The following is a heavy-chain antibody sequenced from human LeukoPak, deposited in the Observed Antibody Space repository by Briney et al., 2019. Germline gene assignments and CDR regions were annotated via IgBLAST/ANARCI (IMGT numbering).Heavy chain of an antibody. D-gene: IGHD6-6*01. J-gene: IGHJ4*02. V-gene: IGHV3-23*01. CDR2: ISGSGGNT. CDR1: GFTFSSYA. Sequence: PGASLRLSCAASGFTFSSYAMSWARQAPGKGLEWVSGISGSGGNTYYADSVKGRFTISRDNSKNTLYLQMNSLRAEDTAVYYCAKFPAEAPGDWGQGTLVTVSS. CDR3: AKFPAEAPGD.